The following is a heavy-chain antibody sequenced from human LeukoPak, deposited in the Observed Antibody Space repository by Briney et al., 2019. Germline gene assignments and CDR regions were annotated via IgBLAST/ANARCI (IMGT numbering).Heavy chain of an antibody. V-gene: IGHV1-46*01. D-gene: IGHD6-13*01. Sequence: ASVKVSCKASGYTFTSHFMHWVRQALGQGLEWMGIINPSGGSTAYAQKFQGRVTMTEDTSTDTAYMELSSLRSEDTAVYYCATAVAAAPQRAFDIWGQGTMVTVSS. J-gene: IGHJ3*02. CDR1: GYTFTSHF. CDR2: INPSGGST. CDR3: ATAVAAAPQRAFDI.